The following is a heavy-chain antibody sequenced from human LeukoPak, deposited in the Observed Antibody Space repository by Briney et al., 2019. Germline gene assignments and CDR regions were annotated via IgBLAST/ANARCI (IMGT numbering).Heavy chain of an antibody. CDR1: KFTFSNYW. J-gene: IGHJ4*02. Sequence: GGSLRLSCAASKFTFSNYWMGWVRQPPGKGLEWVAYMNQAGSDKKCLDSVKGRFTIARDNAKNSLYLQMNSHRAEATAVYYCARGTYYYEFWGQGALVTVSS. V-gene: IGHV3-7*04. D-gene: IGHD3/OR15-3a*01. CDR2: MNQAGSDK. CDR3: ARGTYYYEF.